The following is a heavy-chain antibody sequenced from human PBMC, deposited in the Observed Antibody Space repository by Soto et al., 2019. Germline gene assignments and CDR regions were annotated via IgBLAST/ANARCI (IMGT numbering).Heavy chain of an antibody. CDR3: AINNHYYYYGMDV. V-gene: IGHV3-21*01. Sequence: PGGSLRLSCAASGFTFSSYSMNWVRQAPGKGLEWVSSISSSSSYIYYADSVKGRFTISRDNAKNSLYLQMNSLRAEDTAVYYCAINNHYYYYGMDVWGQGTTVTVSS. CDR1: GFTFSSYS. CDR2: ISSSSSYI. J-gene: IGHJ6*02. D-gene: IGHD1-1*01.